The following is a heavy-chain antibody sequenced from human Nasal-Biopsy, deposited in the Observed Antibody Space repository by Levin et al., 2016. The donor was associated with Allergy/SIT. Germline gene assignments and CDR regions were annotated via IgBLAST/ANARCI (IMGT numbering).Heavy chain of an antibody. D-gene: IGHD6-19*01. CDR1: GGSIGTYY. J-gene: IGHJ6*02. CDR2: ISYSGST. V-gene: IGHV4-59*08. Sequence: SETLSLTCTVSGGSIGTYYWSWIREPPGKGLEWIGYISYSGSTNYNPSFESRVTISVDMSKNQFSLSLSSVTAADTAVYYCARTILVAGTSYYYYGMDVWGQGTTVTVSS. CDR3: ARTILVAGTSYYYYGMDV.